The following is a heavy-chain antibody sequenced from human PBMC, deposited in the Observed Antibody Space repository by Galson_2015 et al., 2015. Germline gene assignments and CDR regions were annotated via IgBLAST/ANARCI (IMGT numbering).Heavy chain of an antibody. CDR3: ASGCSGGSCYHEYFQH. D-gene: IGHD2-15*01. J-gene: IGHJ1*01. CDR1: GGSVSSGSYY. CDR2: MYYSGSI. V-gene: IGHV4-61*01. Sequence: SETLSLTCTVSGGSVSSGSYYWSWIRQPPGKGLEWIGYMYYSGSINYNPSLKSRATISIDTSKNQFSLKLSSVTAADTAVYYCASGCSGGSCYHEYFQHWGQGTLVTVSS.